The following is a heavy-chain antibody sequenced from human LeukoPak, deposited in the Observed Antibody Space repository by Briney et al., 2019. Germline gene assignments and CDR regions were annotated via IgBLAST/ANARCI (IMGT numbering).Heavy chain of an antibody. Sequence: GGSLRLSCAASGFTFSSYAMSWVRQAPGKGLEWVSAISGSGGSTYYADSVKGRFTIFRDNSKNTLYLQMNSLRAEDTAVYYCAKDLSDPVMVIDSWGQGTLVTVSS. J-gene: IGHJ4*02. CDR3: AKDLSDPVMVIDS. CDR2: ISGSGGST. CDR1: GFTFSSYA. D-gene: IGHD5-18*01. V-gene: IGHV3-23*01.